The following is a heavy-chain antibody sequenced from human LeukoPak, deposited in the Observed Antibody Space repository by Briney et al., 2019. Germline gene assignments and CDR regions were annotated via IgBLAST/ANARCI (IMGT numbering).Heavy chain of an antibody. CDR1: GGSISSGGYF. Sequence: PSETLPLTCTVSGGSISSGGYFWSWIRQHPGKGLEWIGYIYYSGSTYYNPSLKSRVSISVDTSKSQFSLKLSAVTAADTAVYYCARFIGGGQAAAFDYWGQGTLVTVSS. CDR2: IYYSGST. J-gene: IGHJ4*02. D-gene: IGHD6-13*01. CDR3: ARFIGGGQAAAFDY. V-gene: IGHV4-31*03.